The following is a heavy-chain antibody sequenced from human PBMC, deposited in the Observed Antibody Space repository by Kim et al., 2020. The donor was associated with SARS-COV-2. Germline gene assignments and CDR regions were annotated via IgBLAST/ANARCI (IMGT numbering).Heavy chain of an antibody. CDR2: INTKSDGGST. V-gene: IGHV3-15*01. CDR3: TTDPRRNYDFWSSYSPGG. Sequence: GGSLRLSCVASGFSFSNYWMNWVRQAPGKGLEWVGRINTKSDGGSTDYAATGKGILTISRDDQKEMLYLEMDSMKSEDTSVYYCTTDPRRNYDFWSSYSPGGWGQGTLVSVS. D-gene: IGHD3-3*01. J-gene: IGHJ4*02. CDR1: GFSFSNYW.